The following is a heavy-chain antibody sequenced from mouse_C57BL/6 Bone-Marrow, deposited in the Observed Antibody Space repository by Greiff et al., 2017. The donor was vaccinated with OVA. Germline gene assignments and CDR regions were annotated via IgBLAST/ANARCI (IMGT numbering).Heavy chain of an antibody. J-gene: IGHJ4*01. D-gene: IGHD1-1*01. Sequence: QVQLQQSGPELVKPGASVTISCKASGYAFSSSWMNWVKQRPGKGLEWIGRIYPGDGDTNYNGKFKGKATLTADKSSSTAYMQLSSLTSDDSAVYCCTNYGSSYYYAMDYWGQGTSVTVSS. CDR3: TNYGSSYYYAMDY. CDR1: GYAFSSSW. CDR2: IYPGDGDT. V-gene: IGHV1-82*01.